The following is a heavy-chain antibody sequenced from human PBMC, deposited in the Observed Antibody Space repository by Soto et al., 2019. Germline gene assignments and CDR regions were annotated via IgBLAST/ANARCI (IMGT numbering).Heavy chain of an antibody. D-gene: IGHD2-8*01. J-gene: IGHJ5*02. V-gene: IGHV1-3*01. CDR1: GYTFTSYA. CDR3: ARALVGMVYANLYNWFDP. CDR2: INAGNGNT. Sequence: ASVKVSCKASGYTFTSYAMHWVRQAPGQRLEWMGWINAGNGNTKYSQKFQGRVTITRDTSASTAYMELSSLRSEDTAVYYCARALVGMVYANLYNWFDPWGQGTLVTVSS.